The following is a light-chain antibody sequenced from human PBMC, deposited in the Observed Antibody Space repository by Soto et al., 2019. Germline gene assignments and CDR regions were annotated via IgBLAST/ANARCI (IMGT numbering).Light chain of an antibody. J-gene: IGKJ2*01. CDR3: QQRTNWPPYT. CDR2: GAS. Sequence: EIVLTQSPDTLSLSPGERATLSCRASQSVGSYFAWYQQKPGQAPRLLMYGASSRAPGIPARFSGRGSGTDFTLTISSLEPEDFAVYYCQQRTNWPPYTFGQWTKVDIK. V-gene: IGKV3-11*01. CDR1: QSVGSY.